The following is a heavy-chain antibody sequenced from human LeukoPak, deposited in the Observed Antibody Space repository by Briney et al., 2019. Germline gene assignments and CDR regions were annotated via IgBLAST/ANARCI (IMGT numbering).Heavy chain of an antibody. CDR3: ARHYRRKDIVVVVAAEYFDY. CDR2: IYYSGST. Sequence: SETLSLTCTVSGGSISSSSYYWGWIRQPPGKGLEWIGSIYYSGSTYYNPSLKSRVTISVDTSKNQFSLKLSSVTAADTAVYCCARHYRRKDIVVVVAAEYFDYWGQGTLVTVSS. CDR1: GGSISSSSYY. D-gene: IGHD2-15*01. V-gene: IGHV4-39*01. J-gene: IGHJ4*02.